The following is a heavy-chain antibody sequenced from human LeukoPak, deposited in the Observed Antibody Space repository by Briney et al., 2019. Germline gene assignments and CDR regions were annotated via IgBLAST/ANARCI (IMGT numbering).Heavy chain of an antibody. V-gene: IGHV1-18*01. CDR2: ISAYNGNT. D-gene: IGHD2-8*01. Sequence: ASVKVSCKASGYTFTSYGISWVRQAPGQGLEWMGWISAYNGNTNYAQKLQGRATMTTDTSTSTAYMELRSLRSDDTAVYYCARDTESPLGYCTNGVCLGDYWGQGTLVTVSS. J-gene: IGHJ4*02. CDR1: GYTFTSYG. CDR3: ARDTESPLGYCTNGVCLGDY.